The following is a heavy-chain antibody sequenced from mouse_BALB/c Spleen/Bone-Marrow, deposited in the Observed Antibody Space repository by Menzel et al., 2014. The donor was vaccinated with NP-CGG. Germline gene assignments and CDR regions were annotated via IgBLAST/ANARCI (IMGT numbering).Heavy chain of an antibody. D-gene: IGHD1-1*01. CDR3: AREDGLWYFDV. Sequence: VQLQQSGAELMKPGASVKISCKATGYTFXSYWIEWVKQRPGHGLEWIGEILPGSGSTNYNEKFKGKATFTADTSSNTAYMQLSSLTSEDFAVYYCAREDGLWYFDVWGAGTTVTVSS. V-gene: IGHV1-9*01. CDR1: GYTFXSYW. CDR2: ILPGSGST. J-gene: IGHJ1*01.